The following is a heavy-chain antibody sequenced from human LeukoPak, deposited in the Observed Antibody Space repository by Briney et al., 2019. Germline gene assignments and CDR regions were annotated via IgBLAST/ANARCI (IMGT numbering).Heavy chain of an antibody. Sequence: PGGSLRLSCAASGFAFTRYLMHWVRHAPGKGLVWVSRIQTDEKDTTYADSVKGRFTISRDNAKNTLYLQMDSLSVDEDTAVYYCARAAGNTYAMDVWGKGTTVTVSS. CDR3: ARAAGNTYAMDV. CDR2: IQTDEKDT. J-gene: IGHJ6*03. D-gene: IGHD2/OR15-2a*01. CDR1: GFAFTRYL. V-gene: IGHV3-74*03.